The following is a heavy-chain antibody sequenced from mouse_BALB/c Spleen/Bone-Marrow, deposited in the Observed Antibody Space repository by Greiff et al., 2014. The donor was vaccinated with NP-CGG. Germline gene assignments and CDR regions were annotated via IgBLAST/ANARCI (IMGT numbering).Heavy chain of an antibody. Sequence: EVQLVESGPELVKPGTSVKMSCKTSGYTFTEYTMHWVKQSHGKSLEWIGSINPNNGGTSYNQKFKGKATLTVDKSSSTAYMELRSLTSEDSAVYYCARSEGRYYFAMNYWGQGTSVTVSS. CDR1: GYTFTEYT. V-gene: IGHV1-22*01. J-gene: IGHJ4*01. CDR2: INPNNGGT. CDR3: ARSEGRYYFAMNY.